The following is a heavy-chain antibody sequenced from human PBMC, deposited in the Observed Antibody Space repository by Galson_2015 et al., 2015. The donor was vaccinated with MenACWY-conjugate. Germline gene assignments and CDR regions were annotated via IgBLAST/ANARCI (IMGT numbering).Heavy chain of an antibody. CDR1: GFTFTGYE. J-gene: IGHJ6*03. CDR3: ARVGTWIHQYFYYMDV. V-gene: IGHV3-48*03. D-gene: IGHD5-18*01. Sequence: SLRLSCAASGFTFTGYEFNWVRQAPGKGLEWLSYISKSGSPIYYADSVKGRFTISRDNMKKSLVLEMNSLRAGDTGVYYCARVGTWIHQYFYYMDVWGKGTTVTVSS. CDR2: ISKSGSPI.